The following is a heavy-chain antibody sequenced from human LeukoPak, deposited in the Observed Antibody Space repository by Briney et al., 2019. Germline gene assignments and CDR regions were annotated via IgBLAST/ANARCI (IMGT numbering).Heavy chain of an antibody. CDR1: GGSFSGYY. J-gene: IGHJ4*02. D-gene: IGHD1-20*01. CDR2: INHSGST. CDR3: ARGLDNWNVYIFDY. Sequence: SQTLSLTCAVYGGSFSGYYWSWIRQPPRNGLGWIGEINHSGSTKYNPSLKSRVTISVDTYKNQFSLKLSSVTAADTAVYYCARGLDNWNVYIFDYWGQGALVTVSS. V-gene: IGHV4-34*01.